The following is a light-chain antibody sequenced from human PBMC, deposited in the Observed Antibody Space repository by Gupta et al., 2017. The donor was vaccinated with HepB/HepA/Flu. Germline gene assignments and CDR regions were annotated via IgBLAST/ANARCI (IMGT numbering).Light chain of an antibody. J-gene: IGKJ1*01. CDR3: QQYDHWPGT. CDR1: QSVASN. V-gene: IGKV3-15*01. CDR2: NAS. Sequence: EIVLTQSPATLSVSPGERASLSCRASQSVASNLVWYQQKPGQPPRPLIYNASTRATGCPDRFSGSGSGTDFTLTISRLQSEDFAVYYCQQYDHWPGTFGPGTRVEIK.